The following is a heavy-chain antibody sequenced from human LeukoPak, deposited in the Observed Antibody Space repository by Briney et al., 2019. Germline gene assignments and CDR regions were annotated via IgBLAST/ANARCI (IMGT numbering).Heavy chain of an antibody. V-gene: IGHV3-30*04. J-gene: IGHJ4*02. Sequence: GGSLRLSCAASGFTFSNYAMHWVRQAPGKGLERVAAISSDGSSKYYTDSVKDRFTISRDNSKNTLYLQMNSLRPEDTAVYYCARAWDYYGSGSYPDYWGQGTLVTVSS. CDR3: ARAWDYYGSGSYPDY. CDR2: ISSDGSSK. D-gene: IGHD3-10*01. CDR1: GFTFSNYA.